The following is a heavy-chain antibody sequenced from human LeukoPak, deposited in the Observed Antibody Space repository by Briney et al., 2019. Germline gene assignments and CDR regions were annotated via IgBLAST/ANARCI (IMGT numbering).Heavy chain of an antibody. CDR2: IIPILGIA. CDR3: ARDRKVASHYYYYYMDV. CDR1: GGTFSSYT. V-gene: IGHV1-69*04. D-gene: IGHD2-21*01. Sequence: GASVKVSCKASGGTFSSYTISWVRQAPGQGLEWVGRIIPILGIANYAKKFQGRVTITADKSTSTAYMELSSLRSEDTAVYYCARDRKVASHYYYYYMDVWGKGTTVTVSS. J-gene: IGHJ6*03.